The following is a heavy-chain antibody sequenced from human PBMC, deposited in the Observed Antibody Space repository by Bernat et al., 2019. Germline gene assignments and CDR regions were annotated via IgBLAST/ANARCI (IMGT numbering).Heavy chain of an antibody. CDR3: AVGTVRDYFDY. V-gene: IGHV3-7*01. D-gene: IGHD2-8*02. CDR1: GFTFSSYW. CDR2: IKQDGSEK. Sequence: EVQLVESGGGLVQPGGSLRLSCAASGFTFSSYWMSWVRQAPGKWLEWVANIKQDGSEKYYVDSVKGRFTISRDNAKNSLYLQMNSLRAEDTAVYYCAVGTVRDYFDYWGQGTLVTVSS. J-gene: IGHJ4*02.